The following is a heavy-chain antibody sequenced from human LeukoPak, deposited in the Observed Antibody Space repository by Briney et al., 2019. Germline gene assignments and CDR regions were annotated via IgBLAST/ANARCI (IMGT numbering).Heavy chain of an antibody. D-gene: IGHD6-13*01. J-gene: IGHJ6*03. CDR1: GGSFSGYY. V-gene: IGHV3-23*01. Sequence: ETLSLTCVVYGGSFSGYYWSWVRQAPGKGLEWVSAISGSGGSTNYADSVKGRFTISRDNSKNTLYLQMNSLRAEDTAVYYCAKDPFIAAAGTGYYYMDVWGKGTTVTVSS. CDR2: ISGSGGST. CDR3: AKDPFIAAAGTGYYYMDV.